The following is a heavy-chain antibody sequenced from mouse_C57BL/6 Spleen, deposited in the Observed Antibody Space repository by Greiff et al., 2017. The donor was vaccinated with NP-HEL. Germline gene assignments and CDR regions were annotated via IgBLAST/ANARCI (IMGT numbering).Heavy chain of an antibody. Sequence: EVQVVESGGGLVQPGGSLSLSCAASGFTFTDYYMSWVRQPPGKALEWLGFIRTKATGYTTEYSASVKGRFTISRDNSQSILYLQMNALRAEDSATYYCARYTTVVPTWYFDVWGTGTTVTVSS. CDR2: IRTKATGYTT. CDR1: GFTFTDYY. J-gene: IGHJ1*03. V-gene: IGHV7-3*01. D-gene: IGHD1-1*01. CDR3: ARYTTVVPTWYFDV.